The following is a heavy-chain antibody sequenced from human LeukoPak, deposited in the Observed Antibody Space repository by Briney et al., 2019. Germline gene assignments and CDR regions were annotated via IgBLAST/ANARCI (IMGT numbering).Heavy chain of an antibody. CDR2: ISGSADTT. CDR1: GFTFSSYA. CDR3: AKQPRGAQYYFDY. Sequence: GGSLRLSCAASGFTFSSYAMSWVRQAPGKGLEWVSGISGSADTTYYADSVKGWFTLSRDNSKNTLFLQMNSLRAEDTAIYYCAKQPRGAQYYFDYWGQGILVTVSS. J-gene: IGHJ4*02. D-gene: IGHD3-10*01. V-gene: IGHV3-23*01.